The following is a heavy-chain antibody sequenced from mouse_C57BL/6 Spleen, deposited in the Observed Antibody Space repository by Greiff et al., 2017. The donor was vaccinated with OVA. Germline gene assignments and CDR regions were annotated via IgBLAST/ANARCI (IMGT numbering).Heavy chain of an antibody. V-gene: IGHV1-52*01. Sequence: QVQLQQPGAELVRPGSSVKLSCKASGYTFTSYWMPWVKQRPIQGLEWIGNIDPSDSETHYNQKFKDKATLTVDKSSSPAYMQLSSLTSEDSAVYYCAYYGSSVDDWGQGTTLTVSS. CDR1: GYTFTSYW. J-gene: IGHJ2*01. CDR2: IDPSDSET. CDR3: AYYGSSVDD. D-gene: IGHD1-1*01.